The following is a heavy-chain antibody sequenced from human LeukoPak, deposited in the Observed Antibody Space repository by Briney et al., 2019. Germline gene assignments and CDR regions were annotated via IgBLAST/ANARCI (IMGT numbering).Heavy chain of an antibody. Sequence: GASVEVSCKASGYTFTGYYMHWVRQAPGQGLEWMGWISPNSGDTNYAQKFQGRVTMTRDTSISTAYMELSRLRSDDTAVYYCARDLNNWNDGPGEAPFGYWGQGTLVTVSS. D-gene: IGHD1-1*01. J-gene: IGHJ4*02. V-gene: IGHV1-2*02. CDR2: ISPNSGDT. CDR3: ARDLNNWNDGPGEAPFGY. CDR1: GYTFTGYY.